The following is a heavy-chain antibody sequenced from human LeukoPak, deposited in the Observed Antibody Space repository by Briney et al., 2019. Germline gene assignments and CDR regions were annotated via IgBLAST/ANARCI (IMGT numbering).Heavy chain of an antibody. D-gene: IGHD4-17*01. Sequence: GGSLRLSCAASGFTFSSYGMHWVRQAPGKGLEWVAVISYDGSNKYYADSVKGRFTISRDNSKNTLYLQMNSLRAEDTAVYYGAKDVTNSPVTSNWFDPWGQGTLVTVPS. CDR3: AKDVTNSPVTSNWFDP. CDR2: ISYDGSNK. J-gene: IGHJ5*02. V-gene: IGHV3-30*18. CDR1: GFTFSSYG.